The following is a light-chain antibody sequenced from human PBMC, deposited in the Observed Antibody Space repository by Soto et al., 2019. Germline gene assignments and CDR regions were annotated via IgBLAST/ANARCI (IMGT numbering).Light chain of an antibody. CDR3: QQRSNWPFT. CDR2: DAS. Sequence: EIVLTQSPATLSLSPGERATLSCSASPSVTNYLAWYQQKPGQAPRLLIYDASNRATGIPARFSGSGSGTDFTLTISSLEPEDFAVYYCQQRSNWPFTFGQGTRLEIK. CDR1: PSVTNY. J-gene: IGKJ5*01. V-gene: IGKV3-11*01.